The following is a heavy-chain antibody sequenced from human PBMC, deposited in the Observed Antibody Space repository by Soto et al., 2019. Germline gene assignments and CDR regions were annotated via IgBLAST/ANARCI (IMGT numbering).Heavy chain of an antibody. CDR1: GYSFTNYW. D-gene: IGHD3-22*01. CDR2: IDPSDSYT. Sequence: EVQLVQSGAEVKKPGESLRISCKGSGYSFTNYWISWVRQMPGKGLEWMGRIDPSDSYTKYSPSFEAHVTISADKSIRTAYLQWSSLKASDTAMYYCARRSGDYYDSSVYSYSYWGQGTLVTVSS. J-gene: IGHJ4*02. V-gene: IGHV5-10-1*01. CDR3: ARRSGDYYDSSVYSYSY.